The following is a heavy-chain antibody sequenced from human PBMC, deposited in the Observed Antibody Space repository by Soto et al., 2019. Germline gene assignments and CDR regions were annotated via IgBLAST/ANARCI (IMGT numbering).Heavy chain of an antibody. D-gene: IGHD1-26*01. J-gene: IGHJ4*02. CDR2: ISAYNGNT. Sequence: ASVKVSCKASGYTFTSYGISWVRQAPGQGLEWMGWISAYNGNTNYAQKLQGRVTMTTDTSTSTAYMELRSLRSDDTAVYYCARDRIFGVGATPDFDYWGQGTLVTVSS. CDR3: ARDRIFGVGATPDFDY. CDR1: GYTFTSYG. V-gene: IGHV1-18*01.